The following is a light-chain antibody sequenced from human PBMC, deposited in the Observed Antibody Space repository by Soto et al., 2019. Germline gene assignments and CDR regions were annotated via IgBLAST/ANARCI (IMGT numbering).Light chain of an antibody. J-gene: IGKJ5*01. CDR3: QQYNTYLVT. Sequence: EIVLTQSPCTLSLSPGDRATISCRASQSVSSQLAWYQQKPGQSPRLFIYGASSRATGIPDRFSGSGSGTDFTLTISRLEPEDFAAYYCQQYNTYLVTFGHGTRLEIK. CDR1: QSVSSQ. CDR2: GAS. V-gene: IGKV3-20*01.